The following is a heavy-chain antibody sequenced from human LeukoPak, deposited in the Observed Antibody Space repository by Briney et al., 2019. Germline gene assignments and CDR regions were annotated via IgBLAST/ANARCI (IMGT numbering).Heavy chain of an antibody. D-gene: IGHD2-15*01. CDR3: GRAADS. V-gene: IGHV4-39*01. J-gene: IGHJ4*02. CDR1: GGLTDSGTYY. CDR2: HYHNGDT. Sequence: PSETLSLTCTVSGGLTDSGTYYWGWIRQPPGKGLEWIGSHYHNGDTYYNPSLKSRVTISVDTSKIQFSLRLTSVTAADTAVYFCGRAADSWGQGILVTVSS.